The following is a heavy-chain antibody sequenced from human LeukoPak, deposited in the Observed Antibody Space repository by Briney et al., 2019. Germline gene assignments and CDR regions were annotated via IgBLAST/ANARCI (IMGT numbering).Heavy chain of an antibody. J-gene: IGHJ4*02. CDR3: AKGLKYYYDSSPSPGMY. CDR1: GFTFSSYA. D-gene: IGHD3-22*01. Sequence: GESLRLSCAASGFTFSSYAMSWVRQAPGKGLEWVSAISGSGGSTYYADSVKGRFTISRDNSKNTLYLQMNSLRAEDTAVYYCAKGLKYYYDSSPSPGMYWGQGTLVTVSS. V-gene: IGHV3-23*01. CDR2: ISGSGGST.